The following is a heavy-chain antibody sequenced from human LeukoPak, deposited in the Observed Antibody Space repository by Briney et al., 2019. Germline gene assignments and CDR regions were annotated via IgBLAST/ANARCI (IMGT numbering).Heavy chain of an antibody. CDR2: ISYDGSNK. CDR1: GFTFSSYA. J-gene: IGHJ4*02. V-gene: IGHV3-30-3*01. CDR3: ARDHQWELLYYFDY. D-gene: IGHD1-26*01. Sequence: PGGSLRLSCAASGFTFSSYAMPWVRQAPGKGLEWAAVISYDGSNKYYADSVKGRFTISRDNSKNTLYLQMNCLRAEDTAVYYCARDHQWELLYYFDYWGQGTLVTVSS.